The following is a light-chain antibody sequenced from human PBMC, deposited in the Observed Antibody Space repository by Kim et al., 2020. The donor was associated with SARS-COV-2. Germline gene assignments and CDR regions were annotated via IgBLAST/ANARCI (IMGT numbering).Light chain of an antibody. CDR3: QSYDSSLSGWM. J-gene: IGLJ3*02. V-gene: IGLV1-40*01. CDR2: GNS. CDR1: SSNIGAGYD. Sequence: RVTNSCTGSSSNIGAGYDVHWYQQLPGTAPKLLIYGNSNRPSGVPDRFSGSKSGTSASLAITGLQAEDEADYYCQSYDSSLSGWMFGGGTQLTVL.